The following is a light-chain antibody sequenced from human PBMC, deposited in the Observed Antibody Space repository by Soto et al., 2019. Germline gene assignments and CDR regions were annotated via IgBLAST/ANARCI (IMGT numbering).Light chain of an antibody. CDR3: QQYYSYPWT. J-gene: IGKJ1*01. Sequence: AIRMTQSPSSFSASTGDRVTITCRASQGISSYLAWYQQKPGKAPKLLIYAASTLQSGVPSRFSGSGSVTDFTLTISCLQSEDFATYHCQQYYSYPWTFGQGTKVEIK. CDR2: AAS. V-gene: IGKV1-8*01. CDR1: QGISSY.